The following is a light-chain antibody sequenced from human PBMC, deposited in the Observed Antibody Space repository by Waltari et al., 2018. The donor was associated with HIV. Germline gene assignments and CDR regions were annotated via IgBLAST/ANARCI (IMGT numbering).Light chain of an antibody. CDR1: ISDVCGCTY. Sequence: QSALTQPASVSGSPGQSITISCTGTISDVCGCTYVSWYQPYPGKPPKLMIYYVSNRPSGVSNRFSGSKSGNTASLTISGLRAEDEAHYYCSSYTSSSTLYVVFGGGTKLTVL. CDR3: SSYTSSSTLYVV. CDR2: YVS. J-gene: IGLJ2*01. V-gene: IGLV2-14*03.